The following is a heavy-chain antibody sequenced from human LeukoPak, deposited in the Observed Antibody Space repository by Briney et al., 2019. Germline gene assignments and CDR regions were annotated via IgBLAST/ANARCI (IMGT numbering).Heavy chain of an antibody. D-gene: IGHD6-19*01. CDR3: VRHRQWLLFPDY. CDR1: GDSISINYN. J-gene: IGHJ4*02. V-gene: IGHV4-39*01. Sequence: SETLSLTCTVSGDSISINYNWGWSRQPPGKGVEWIGSIFYSGATYYSPSLKRRVTISVDTSKNQFSLKLSSMTAADTAVYYCVRHRQWLLFPDYWGQGTLVTVSS. CDR2: IFYSGAT.